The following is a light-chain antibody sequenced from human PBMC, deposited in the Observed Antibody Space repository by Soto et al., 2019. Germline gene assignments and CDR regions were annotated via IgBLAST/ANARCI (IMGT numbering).Light chain of an antibody. J-gene: IGKJ2*01. CDR3: QQYNNWPPA. V-gene: IGKV3-15*01. Sequence: ETVMTQYPVTLSVSPGERATLSCRASQSIRNNLAWYQQKPGRPPRLLIYDASTRATGVSARFSGSGSETEFTLTISRLPSEDFAVYFWQQYNNWPPAFGQGTKLEIK. CDR1: QSIRNN. CDR2: DAS.